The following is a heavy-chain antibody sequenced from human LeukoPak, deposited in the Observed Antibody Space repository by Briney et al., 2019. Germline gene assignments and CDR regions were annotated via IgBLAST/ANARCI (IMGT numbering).Heavy chain of an antibody. CDR2: IYSGGST. CDR1: GFTVSSDY. CDR3: ATSYYYDRPNSFDV. V-gene: IGHV3-53*01. J-gene: IGHJ3*01. D-gene: IGHD3-22*01. Sequence: GGSLRLSCAASGFTVSSDYMSWVRQAPGRGLEWVSLIYSGGSTYYADSVKGRFTISRDNSKNTLYLQMTSLRADDTAVYYCATSYYYDRPNSFDVWGQGTMVTVSS.